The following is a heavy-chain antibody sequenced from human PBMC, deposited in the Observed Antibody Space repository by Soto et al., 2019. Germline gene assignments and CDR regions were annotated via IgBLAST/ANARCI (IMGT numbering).Heavy chain of an antibody. Sequence: SETLSLTCTVSGGSISSSSYYWGWIRQPPGKGLEWTGSIYYSGSTYYNPSLKSRVTISVDTSKNQFSLKLSSVTAADTAVYYCARLGSSSRRVLRYFDWFDYWGQGTLVTVSS. J-gene: IGHJ4*02. V-gene: IGHV4-39*01. CDR1: GGSISSSSYY. D-gene: IGHD3-9*01. CDR2: IYYSGST. CDR3: ARLGSSSRRVLRYFDWFDY.